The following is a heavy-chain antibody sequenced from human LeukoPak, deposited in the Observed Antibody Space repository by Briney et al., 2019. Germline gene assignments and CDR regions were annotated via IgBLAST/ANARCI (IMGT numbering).Heavy chain of an antibody. J-gene: IGHJ4*02. CDR3: ARDYDFWTAYFPD. D-gene: IGHD3-3*01. V-gene: IGHV3-21*01. Sequence: GGSLRLSCAVVGFTFSNYSMNWVRQAPGKGLEWVSSISTTSSYMYYTGSVKGRFTISRDNAKNSLYRQMNSLRAEDTAVYYCARDYDFWTAYFPDWGQGTLVTVSS. CDR1: GFTFSNYS. CDR2: ISTTSSYM.